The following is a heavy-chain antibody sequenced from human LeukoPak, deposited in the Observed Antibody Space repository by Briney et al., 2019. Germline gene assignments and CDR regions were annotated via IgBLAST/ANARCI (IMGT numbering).Heavy chain of an antibody. D-gene: IGHD3-16*02. CDR3: ARGPLVRLPSSFDP. J-gene: IGHJ5*02. CDR1: RYTFTSYD. Sequence: GASVKVSCKASRYTFTSYDINWVRQATGQGLEWMGWMNPNSGNTGSAQRFQGRVTMTRDTSISTAYMELSSLTSEDTAVYYCARGPLVRLPSSFDPWGQGTLVTVSS. V-gene: IGHV1-8*01. CDR2: MNPNSGNT.